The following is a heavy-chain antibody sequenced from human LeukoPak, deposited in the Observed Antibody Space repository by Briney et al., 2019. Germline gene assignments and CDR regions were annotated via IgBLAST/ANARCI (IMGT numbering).Heavy chain of an antibody. CDR1: GLIFCSLW. V-gene: IGHV3-7*01. D-gene: IGHD1-26*01. CDR3: ASLLGDKTIFDF. J-gene: IGHJ4*02. CDR2: IKRDGSGE. Sequence: GGSLRLSCAASGLIFCSLWMSWIRQAPGKGLEWVANIKRDGSGEYYLDSVKGRFTISRDNAKNSLYLQMNSLRAEDTAVYYCASLLGDKTIFDFWGQGTLVTVSS.